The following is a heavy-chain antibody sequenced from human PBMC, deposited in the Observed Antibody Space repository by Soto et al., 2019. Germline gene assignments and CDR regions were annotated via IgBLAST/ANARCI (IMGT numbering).Heavy chain of an antibody. J-gene: IGHJ6*02. V-gene: IGHV3-7*03. CDR3: ARGHYGMDV. CDR1: GFTFSHHW. Sequence: EVQLVESGGGLVQPGGSLTLSCVASGFTFSHHWISWVRQAPGKGLEWVANIKEDGSEKYYMDSVKGRFTISRDNPENSVYLQMNSLRAEDTAVYYCARGHYGMDVWGQGTTVTVSS. CDR2: IKEDGSEK.